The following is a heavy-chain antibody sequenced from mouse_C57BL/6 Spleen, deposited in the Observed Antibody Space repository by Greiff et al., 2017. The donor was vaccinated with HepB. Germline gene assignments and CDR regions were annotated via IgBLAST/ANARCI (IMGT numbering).Heavy chain of an antibody. CDR1: GYSFTDYN. J-gene: IGHJ2*01. Sequence: VQLKESGPELVKPGASVKISCKASGYSFTDYNMNWVKQSNGKSLEWIGVINPNDGTTSYNQKFKGKATLTVDKSSNTAYMQLNSLTSEDSAVYYYERDWDPFDYWGQGTTLTVSS. V-gene: IGHV1-39*01. CDR2: INPNDGTT. CDR3: ERDWDPFDY. D-gene: IGHD4-1*01.